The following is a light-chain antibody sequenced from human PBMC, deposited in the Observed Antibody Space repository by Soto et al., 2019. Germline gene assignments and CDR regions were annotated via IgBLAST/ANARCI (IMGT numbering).Light chain of an antibody. CDR1: QSVSSNY. Sequence: EIVLTQSPGTLSLSPGERATLSCRASQSVSSNYFAWYQQKPGQAPRLLIYGASTRATGIPDRFSGSGSGIVFTLSISRLEPEDFAVYYCQQYGSSLITFGQGTRLEIK. V-gene: IGKV3-20*01. CDR3: QQYGSSLIT. CDR2: GAS. J-gene: IGKJ5*01.